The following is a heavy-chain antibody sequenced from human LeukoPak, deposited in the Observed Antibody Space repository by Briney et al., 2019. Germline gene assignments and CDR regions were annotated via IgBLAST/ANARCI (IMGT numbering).Heavy chain of an antibody. J-gene: IGHJ4*02. CDR2: IRYDGSNK. D-gene: IGHD2-15*01. V-gene: IGHV3-30*02. CDR1: GFTFSSYG. CDR3: AKDIPVASARVFDY. Sequence: GSLRLSCAASGFTFSSYGMHWVRQAPGKGLEWVAFIRYDGSNKYYADSVKGRFTISRDNSKNTLYLQMNSLRAEDTAVYYCAKDIPVASARVFDYWGQGTLVTVSS.